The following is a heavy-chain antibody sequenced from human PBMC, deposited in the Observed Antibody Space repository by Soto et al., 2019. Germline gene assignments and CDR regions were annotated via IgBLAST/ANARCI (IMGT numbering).Heavy chain of an antibody. J-gene: IGHJ5*02. CDR3: AREWNYDGEGWFDP. Sequence: QLHLQESGPGLVKPSETLSLTCIVSGGSISTSSYYWGWVRQPPGKGLEWVGSIDYSGSTYYNPSLQSRVTIFVDTSNNPFSLRLNSVTAADTAVYYCAREWNYDGEGWFDPWGQGTLVPVSS. V-gene: IGHV4-39*02. D-gene: IGHD1-7*01. CDR2: IDYSGST. CDR1: GGSISTSSYY.